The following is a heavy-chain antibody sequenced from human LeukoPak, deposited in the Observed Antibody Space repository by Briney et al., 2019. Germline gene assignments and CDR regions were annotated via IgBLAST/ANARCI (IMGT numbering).Heavy chain of an antibody. CDR2: IKSKTDGGTT. V-gene: IGHV3-15*01. J-gene: IGHJ4*02. CDR3: TTAAPYYDSSGYYREADY. D-gene: IGHD3-22*01. CDR1: GFTFSNAW. Sequence: GGSLRLSCAASGFTFSNAWMSWVRQAPGKGLGWVGRIKSKTDGGTTDYAAPVKGRFTISRDDSKNTLYLQMNSLKTEDTTVYYCTTAAPYYDSSGYYREADYWGQGTLVTVSS.